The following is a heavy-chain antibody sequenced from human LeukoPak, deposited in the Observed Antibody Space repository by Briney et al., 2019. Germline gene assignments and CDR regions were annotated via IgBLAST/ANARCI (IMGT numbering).Heavy chain of an antibody. J-gene: IGHJ4*02. V-gene: IGHV3-7*04. CDR3: IRGSSSY. CDR1: GFTFSSYW. CDR2: IDPDGSDI. Sequence: GGSLRLSCAASGFTFSSYWMNWVRQAPGKGLEWVANIDPDGSDIYYVDSVKGRFTVSRDNAKNSLYLQMNSLRVEDTGTYYCIRGSSSYWGQGTLVTV.